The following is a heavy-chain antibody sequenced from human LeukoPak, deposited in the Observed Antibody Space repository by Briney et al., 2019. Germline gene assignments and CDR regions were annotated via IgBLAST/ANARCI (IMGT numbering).Heavy chain of an antibody. CDR2: IIPIFGTA. CDR1: GGTFSSYA. D-gene: IGHD2-2*01. CDR3: ARGPAAIIMNWFDP. Sequence: ASVEVSCKASGGTFSSYAISWVRQAPGQGLEWMGGIIPIFGTANYAQKFQGRVTITTDESTSTACMELSSLRSEDTAVYYCARGPAAIIMNWFDPWGQGTLVTVSS. J-gene: IGHJ5*02. V-gene: IGHV1-69*05.